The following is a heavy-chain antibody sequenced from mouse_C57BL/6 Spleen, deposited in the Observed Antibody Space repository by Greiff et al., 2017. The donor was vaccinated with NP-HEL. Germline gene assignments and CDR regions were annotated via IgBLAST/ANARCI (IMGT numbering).Heavy chain of an antibody. J-gene: IGHJ1*03. CDR2: ISYDGSN. CDR1: GYSITSGYY. Sequence: EVQLQESGPGLVKPSQSLSLTCSVTGYSITSGYYWNWIRQFPGNKLEWMGYISYDGSNNYNPSLKNRISITRDTSKNQFFLKLNSVTTEDTATYYCASPGYGSSFYWYFDVWGTGTTVTVSS. V-gene: IGHV3-6*01. CDR3: ASPGYGSSFYWYFDV. D-gene: IGHD1-1*01.